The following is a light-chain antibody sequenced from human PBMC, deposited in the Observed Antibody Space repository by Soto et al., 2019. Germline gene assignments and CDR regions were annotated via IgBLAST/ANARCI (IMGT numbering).Light chain of an antibody. Sequence: QSALSQPASVSGSPGQSITISCTGTSSDVGGFEYVSWYQHRPGKAPKLIIYDVTKRPSGVSNRFSGYKSGNTASLTISGIQAEDEGDYYCGSITRSSTSVFGTGTKLTVL. CDR1: SSDVGGFEY. V-gene: IGLV2-14*01. CDR3: GSITRSSTSV. J-gene: IGLJ1*01. CDR2: DVT.